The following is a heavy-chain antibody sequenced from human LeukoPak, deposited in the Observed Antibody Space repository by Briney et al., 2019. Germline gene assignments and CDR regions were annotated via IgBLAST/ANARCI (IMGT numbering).Heavy chain of an antibody. D-gene: IGHD3-3*02. V-gene: IGHV3-23*01. CDR1: GFMFSSYA. Sequence: AGGSLRLSCAASGFMFSSYAMNWVRQAPKKGLEWVSTISVSGDLTYYADSVKGRFTISRDNSKNTLYLQMNSLRAEDTAVYYCARGALLAIAEYYFDYWGQGTLVTVSS. CDR3: ARGALLAIAEYYFDY. J-gene: IGHJ4*02. CDR2: ISVSGDLT.